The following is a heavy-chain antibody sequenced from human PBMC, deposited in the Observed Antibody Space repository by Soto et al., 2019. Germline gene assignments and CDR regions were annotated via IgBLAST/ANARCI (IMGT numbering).Heavy chain of an antibody. J-gene: IGHJ4*02. Sequence: GGSLRLSCAASGFTVSGNHLTWVRQAPGKGLKWVSVLYPDGRAYYADSVKGRFTISTDNSKNTVNLQMNTLRAEDTAVYYCARGLGREYHDNRGYFPLGYWGQGTLVTVAS. D-gene: IGHD3-22*01. V-gene: IGHV3-53*01. CDR3: ARGLGREYHDNRGYFPLGY. CDR2: LYPDGRA. CDR1: GFTVSGNH.